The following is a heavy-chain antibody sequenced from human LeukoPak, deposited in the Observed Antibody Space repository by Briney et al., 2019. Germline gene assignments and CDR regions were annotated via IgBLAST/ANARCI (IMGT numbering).Heavy chain of an antibody. D-gene: IGHD3-22*01. V-gene: IGHV3-53*01. CDR1: GFNPEDHA. CDR3: ARWSSGSAFDI. CDR2: IYSGGST. J-gene: IGHJ3*02. Sequence: GRSLRLSCVVSGFNPEDHAMHWVRQAPGKGLEWVSVIYSGGSTYYADSVKGRFTISRDNSKNTLYLQMNSLRAEDTAVYYCARWSSGSAFDIWGQGTMVTVS.